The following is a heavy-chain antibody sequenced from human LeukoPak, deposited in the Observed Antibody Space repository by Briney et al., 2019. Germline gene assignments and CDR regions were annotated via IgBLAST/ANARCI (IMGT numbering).Heavy chain of an antibody. Sequence: GESLKISCKSSGYRFTNYWIGWVRQMPGKGLEWIGILYPGDSDTRYSPSVQGRVTISADKSISTAYLQWSSLKASDTAMYYCALFCSGGSCPMGPWGQGTMVTVSS. D-gene: IGHD2-15*01. CDR3: ALFCSGGSCPMGP. CDR2: LYPGDSDT. CDR1: GYRFTNYW. J-gene: IGHJ3*01. V-gene: IGHV5-51*01.